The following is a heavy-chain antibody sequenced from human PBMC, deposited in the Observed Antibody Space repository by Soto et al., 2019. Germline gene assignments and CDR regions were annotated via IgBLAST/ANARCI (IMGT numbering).Heavy chain of an antibody. CDR3: AKGNGWYYY. J-gene: IGHJ4*01. CDR2: FYYSGST. V-gene: IGHV4-39*07. Sequence: PSETLSLTCTVSGGSISSSSYYWGWIRQPPGKGLEWIGCFYYSGSTYYNPSLKSRVTISVDTSKNQFSLKLNSVTAADTAVYYCAKGNGWYYYWGQGTLVTVSS. CDR1: GGSISSSSYY. D-gene: IGHD6-19*01.